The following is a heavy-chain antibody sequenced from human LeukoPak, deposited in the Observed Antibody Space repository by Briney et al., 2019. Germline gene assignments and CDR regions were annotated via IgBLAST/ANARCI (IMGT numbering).Heavy chain of an antibody. J-gene: IGHJ4*02. CDR1: GFTFSNYW. Sequence: GGSLRLSCVASGFTFSNYWMSWVRQAPGKGLEWVSGISGSGGSTYHADSVKGRFTISRDNSKNTLYLQMNRLRAEDTAVYFCARGGVDYYGSGTYYLMYYFDYWGQGALVTVSS. CDR3: ARGGVDYYGSGTYYLMYYFDY. CDR2: ISGSGGST. V-gene: IGHV3-23*01. D-gene: IGHD3-10*01.